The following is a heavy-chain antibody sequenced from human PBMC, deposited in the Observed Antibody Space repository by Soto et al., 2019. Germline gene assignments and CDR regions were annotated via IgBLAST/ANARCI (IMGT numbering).Heavy chain of an antibody. D-gene: IGHD3-3*01. CDR2: IYYSGST. CDR3: ARHVGYDFWSGYYNGPYFDY. Sequence: SETLSLTCTVSGGSISSSSYYWGWIRQPPGKGLEWIGSIYYSGSTYYNPSLKSRVTISVDTSKNQFSLKLSSVTAADTAVYYCARHVGYDFWSGYYNGPYFDYWGQGTLVTVAS. J-gene: IGHJ4*02. V-gene: IGHV4-39*01. CDR1: GGSISSSSYY.